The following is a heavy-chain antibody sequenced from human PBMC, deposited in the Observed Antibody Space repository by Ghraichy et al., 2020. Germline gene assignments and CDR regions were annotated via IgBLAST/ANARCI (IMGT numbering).Heavy chain of an antibody. CDR3: AKEGDRTYYDFWSGYRYYYMDV. Sequence: GGSLRLSCAASGFTFSSYGMHWVRQAPGKGLEWVAFIRYDGSNKYYADSVKGRFTISRDSSKNTLYLQMNSLRAEDTAVYYCAKEGDRTYYDFWSGYRYYYMDVWGKGTTVTVSS. CDR1: GFTFSSYG. D-gene: IGHD3-3*01. J-gene: IGHJ6*03. CDR2: IRYDGSNK. V-gene: IGHV3-30*02.